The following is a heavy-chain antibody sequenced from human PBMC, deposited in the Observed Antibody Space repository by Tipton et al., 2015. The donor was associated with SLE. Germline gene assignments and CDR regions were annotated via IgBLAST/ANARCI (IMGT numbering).Heavy chain of an antibody. Sequence: RSLRLSCAASGFTFSNYGMHWVRQAPGKGLEWVAVIWYDGSNKYYADSVKGRFTISRDNSKNTLYLQMNSLRAEDTAVYYCAGGLGYCSSTSCSVFDYWGQGTLVTVSS. CDR1: GFTFSNYG. V-gene: IGHV3-33*01. J-gene: IGHJ4*02. CDR2: IWYDGSNK. D-gene: IGHD2-2*01. CDR3: AGGLGYCSSTSCSVFDY.